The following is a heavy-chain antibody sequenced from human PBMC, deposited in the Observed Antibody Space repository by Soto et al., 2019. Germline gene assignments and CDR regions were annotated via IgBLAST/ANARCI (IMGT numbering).Heavy chain of an antibody. J-gene: IGHJ4*02. Sequence: GGSLRLSCAASGFTFSSYAMSWVRQAPGKGLELVSAISGSGGSTSYGDSDKGRFTISSDNPKNTLYLQMNSLRAEETAVYYCAGRGSVSTCIAAWSYFDYWGQGTLVTVSS. V-gene: IGHV3-23*01. CDR1: GFTFSSYA. CDR2: ISGSGGST. CDR3: AGRGSVSTCIAAWSYFDY. D-gene: IGHD6-6*01.